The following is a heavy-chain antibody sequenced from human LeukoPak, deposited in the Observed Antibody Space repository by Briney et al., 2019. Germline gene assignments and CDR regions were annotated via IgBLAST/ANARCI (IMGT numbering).Heavy chain of an antibody. CDR3: ATYRQVLLPFES. CDR2: IKQDGSEK. J-gene: IGHJ4*02. Sequence: GGSLRLSCAASGFTFSRYWMSWVRQAPGKGLEWVANIKQDGSEKYYVDSVKGRFTISRDNSKSTLFLQMNSLRAEDSAIYYCATYRQVLLPFESWGQGTLVTVSS. V-gene: IGHV3-7*03. CDR1: GFTFSRYW. D-gene: IGHD5-18*01.